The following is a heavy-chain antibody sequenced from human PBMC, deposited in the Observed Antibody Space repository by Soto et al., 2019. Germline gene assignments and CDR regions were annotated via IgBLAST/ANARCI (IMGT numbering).Heavy chain of an antibody. D-gene: IGHD3-10*01. Sequence: EVQLLESGGGLVQPGGSLRLSCAASGFTFSSYAMSWVRQAPGKGLEWVSAISGSGGSTYYADSVKGRFTISRDNSKNTLYLQMNSLRAEDTAVYYCCVRGVIITKNWFDPWRQGTLVTVSS. CDR1: GFTFSSYA. V-gene: IGHV3-23*01. CDR3: CVRGVIITKNWFDP. CDR2: ISGSGGST. J-gene: IGHJ5*02.